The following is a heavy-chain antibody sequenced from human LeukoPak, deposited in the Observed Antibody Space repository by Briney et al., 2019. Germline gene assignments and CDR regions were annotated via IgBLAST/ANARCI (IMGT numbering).Heavy chain of an antibody. CDR2: INAGNGNT. CDR1: GYTFITYG. D-gene: IGHD3-9*01. CDR3: ARDPRYYDILTGYYNSDAFDI. V-gene: IGHV1-3*01. Sequence: ASVKVSCKASGYTFITYGIHWVRQAPGQRLEWMGWINAGNGNTKYSQKFQGRITITRDTSASTAYMELSSLRSEDTAVYYCARDPRYYDILTGYYNSDAFDIWGQGTMVTVSS. J-gene: IGHJ3*02.